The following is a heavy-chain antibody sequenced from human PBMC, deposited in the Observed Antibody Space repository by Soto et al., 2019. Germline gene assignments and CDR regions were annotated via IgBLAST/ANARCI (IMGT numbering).Heavy chain of an antibody. CDR3: ARDPSSGVDPYYYYYGMDV. D-gene: IGHD6-25*01. J-gene: IGHJ6*02. V-gene: IGHV3-33*01. Sequence: GGSLRLSCAASGFTFSSYGMHWVRQAPGKGLEWVAVIWYDGSNKYYADSVKGRFTISRDNSKNTLYLQMNSLRAEDTAVYYSARDPSSGVDPYYYYYGMDVWGQGTTVTVSS. CDR1: GFTFSSYG. CDR2: IWYDGSNK.